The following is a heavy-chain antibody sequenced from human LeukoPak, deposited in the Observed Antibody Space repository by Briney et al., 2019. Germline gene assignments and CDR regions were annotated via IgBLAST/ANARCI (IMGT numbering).Heavy chain of an antibody. V-gene: IGHV3-30*04. CDR2: ISYDGSNK. CDR3: ARDMGLVRVETGSRFDP. D-gene: IGHD3-10*01. CDR1: GFTFSSYA. Sequence: PGGSLRLSCAASGFTFSSYAMHWVRQAPGKGLEWVAVISYDGSNKYYADSVKGRFTISRDNSKNTLYLQMNSLRAEDTAVYYCARDMGLVRVETGSRFDPWGQGTLVTVSS. J-gene: IGHJ5*02.